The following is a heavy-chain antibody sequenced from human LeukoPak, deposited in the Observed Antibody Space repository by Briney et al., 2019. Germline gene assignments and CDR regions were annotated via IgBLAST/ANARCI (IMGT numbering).Heavy chain of an antibody. CDR3: ARGYPSRYGDYLWGYYYYMDV. V-gene: IGHV4-59*01. D-gene: IGHD4-17*01. J-gene: IGHJ6*03. CDR1: GGSISSYY. CDR2: IYYSGST. Sequence: PSETLSLTCTVFGGSISSYYWSWIRQPPGKGLEWIGYIYYSGSTNYNPSLKSRVTISVDTSKNQFSLKLSSVTAADTAVYYCARGYPSRYGDYLWGYYYYMDVWGKGTTVTVSS.